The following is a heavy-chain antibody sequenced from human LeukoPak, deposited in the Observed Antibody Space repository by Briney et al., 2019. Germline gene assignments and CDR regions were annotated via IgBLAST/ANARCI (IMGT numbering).Heavy chain of an antibody. CDR3: ARDQGRYCSSTSFYEEGFNWFDP. CDR2: INAGNGNT. V-gene: IGHV1-3*01. J-gene: IGHJ5*02. D-gene: IGHD2-2*01. CDR1: GYTFTSYA. Sequence: ASVKVSCKASGYTFTSYAMYWVRHAPGQRLEWMGWINAGNGNTKYSQKSQGRVTITRDASASTAYMELRSLRSEDTAVYYCARDQGRYCSSTSFYEEGFNWFDPWSEGTLVTVSA.